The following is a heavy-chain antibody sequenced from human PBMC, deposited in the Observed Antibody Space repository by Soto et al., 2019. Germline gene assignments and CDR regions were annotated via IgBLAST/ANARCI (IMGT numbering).Heavy chain of an antibody. CDR1: GFTFSNYG. Sequence: QVQLVESGGGVVQPGRSLRLSCAASGFTFSNYGMHWVRQAPGKGVEWVAVIWNDGTNKYYVDSVRGRFTISRDDSKKTLYMEMNSLRAEDTGVYYCAKDMAAAAHQGDAFDIWGLGTMVSVSA. V-gene: IGHV3-33*03. CDR2: IWNDGTNK. J-gene: IGHJ3*02. CDR3: AKDMAAAAHQGDAFDI. D-gene: IGHD6-13*01.